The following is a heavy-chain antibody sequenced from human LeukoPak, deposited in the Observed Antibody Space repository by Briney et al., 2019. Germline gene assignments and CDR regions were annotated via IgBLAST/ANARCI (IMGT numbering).Heavy chain of an antibody. CDR3: AGERGSSWSGDYYFDY. Sequence: PSETLSLTCTVSGGSISSGSYYWSWIRQPAGKGLEWIGRIYTSGSTNYNPSLKSRVTISVDTSKSQFSLKLSSVTAADTAVYYCAGERGSSWSGDYYFDYWGQGTLVTVSS. CDR1: GGSISSGSYY. J-gene: IGHJ4*02. D-gene: IGHD6-13*01. V-gene: IGHV4-61*02. CDR2: IYTSGST.